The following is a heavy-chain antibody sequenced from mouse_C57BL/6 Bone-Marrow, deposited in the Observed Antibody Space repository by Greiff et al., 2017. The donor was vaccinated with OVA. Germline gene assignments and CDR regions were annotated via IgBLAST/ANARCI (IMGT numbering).Heavy chain of an antibody. CDR2: ISYDGSN. Sequence: EVKLQESGPGLVKPSQSLSLTCSVTGYSITSGYYWNWIRQFPGNKLEWMGYISYDGSNNYNPSLKNRISITRDTSKNQFFLKLNSVTTEDTATYYCATGNYYGNLYYFDYWGQGTTLTVSS. CDR3: ATGNYYGNLYYFDY. D-gene: IGHD2-1*01. J-gene: IGHJ2*01. V-gene: IGHV3-6*01. CDR1: GYSITSGYY.